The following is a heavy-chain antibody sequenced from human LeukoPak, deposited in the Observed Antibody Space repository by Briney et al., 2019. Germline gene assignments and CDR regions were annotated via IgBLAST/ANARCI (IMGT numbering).Heavy chain of an antibody. Sequence: SVKVSCKASGGTFSSYAISWVRQAPGQGLEWMGGIIPIFGTANYAQKFQGRVTITADESTSTAYMELSSLRSEDTAVYYCARSGTRLVRGHQGYFDYWGQGTLVTVSS. V-gene: IGHV1-69*01. CDR3: ARSGTRLVRGHQGYFDY. D-gene: IGHD3-10*01. CDR2: IIPIFGTA. J-gene: IGHJ4*02. CDR1: GGTFSSYA.